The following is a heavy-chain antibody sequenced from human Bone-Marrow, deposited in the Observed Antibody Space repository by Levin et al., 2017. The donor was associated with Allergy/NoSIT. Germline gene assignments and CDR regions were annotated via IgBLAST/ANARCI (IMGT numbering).Heavy chain of an antibody. Sequence: GGSLRLSCAASGFTFSSYGMHWVRQAPGKGLEWVAVISYDGSNKYYADSVKGRFTISRDNSKNTLYLQMNSLRAEDTAVYYCAKAPGEAVVTHLPSDNWFDPWGQGTLVTVSS. D-gene: IGHD4-23*01. CDR3: AKAPGEAVVTHLPSDNWFDP. V-gene: IGHV3-30*18. J-gene: IGHJ5*02. CDR1: GFTFSSYG. CDR2: ISYDGSNK.